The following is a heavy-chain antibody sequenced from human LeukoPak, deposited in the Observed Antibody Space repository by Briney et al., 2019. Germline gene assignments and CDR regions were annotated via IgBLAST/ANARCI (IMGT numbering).Heavy chain of an antibody. Sequence: GGSLRLSCAASGFTFSSYAMSWVRQAPGKGPEWVSAISGSGGSTYYADSVKGRFTISRDNSKNTLYLQMNSLRAEDTAVYYCAKDETIYDFWSGYNNWFDPWGQGTLVTVSS. CDR3: AKDETIYDFWSGYNNWFDP. J-gene: IGHJ5*02. CDR2: ISGSGGST. D-gene: IGHD3-3*01. V-gene: IGHV3-23*01. CDR1: GFTFSSYA.